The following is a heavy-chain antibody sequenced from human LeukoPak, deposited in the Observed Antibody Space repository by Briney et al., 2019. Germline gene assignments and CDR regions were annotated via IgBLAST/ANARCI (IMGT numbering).Heavy chain of an antibody. J-gene: IGHJ4*02. V-gene: IGHV3-7*01. CDR3: VNLGYSD. CDR2: IKNDGSDK. Sequence: GGSLRLSCEASGFSFSAAWMTWVRQAPGKGLEWVAIIKNDGSDKYYVDSVKGRFTLSRDNAKNSVYLQMNSLRVEDTAVYYCVNLGYSDGGQGTLVTVSS. CDR1: GFSFSAAW. D-gene: IGHD5-12*01.